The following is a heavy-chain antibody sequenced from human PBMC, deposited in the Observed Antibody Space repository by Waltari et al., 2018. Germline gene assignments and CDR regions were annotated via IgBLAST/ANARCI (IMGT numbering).Heavy chain of an antibody. CDR2: INPDGSER. CDR1: GLPFSRYW. D-gene: IGHD1-26*01. CDR3: ARDSGRFYVDY. J-gene: IGHJ4*02. Sequence: EVQLVESGGGLVPPGGSLTLSCGASGLPFSRYWMTWVRQAPGKGLEWVANINPDGSERYYVDSVKGRFTISRDNAKNSLYLQVNSLGAEDTAIYYCARDSGRFYVDYWGQGTLLTVSS. V-gene: IGHV3-7*01.